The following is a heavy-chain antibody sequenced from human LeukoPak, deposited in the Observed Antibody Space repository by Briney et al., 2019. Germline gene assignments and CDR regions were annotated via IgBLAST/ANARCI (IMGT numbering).Heavy chain of an antibody. CDR3: ASQVGAFQPLYFDY. CDR2: ISAYNGNT. J-gene: IGHJ4*02. V-gene: IGHV1-18*01. CDR1: GYTFTSYG. D-gene: IGHD1-26*01. Sequence: GASVKVSCKASGYTFTSYGISWVRQAPGQGLEWMGWISAYNGNTNYAQKLQGRVTMTTDTSTSTAYMELRSLRSDDTAVYYCASQVGAFQPLYFDYWGQGTLVTVSS.